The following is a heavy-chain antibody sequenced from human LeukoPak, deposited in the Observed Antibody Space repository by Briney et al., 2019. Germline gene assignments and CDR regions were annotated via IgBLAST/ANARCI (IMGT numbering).Heavy chain of an antibody. CDR2: GEGDGSTS. CDR3: TNTDHFAY. Sequence: QPGGSLRLSCAASGFTFSSYWMHWVRQAPGKGLVWVSRGEGDGSTSTYADSVKGRFTISRDNAKNTLYLQMNSLRAEDTAVYYCTNTDHFAYWGQGTLVTVSS. CDR1: GFTFSSYW. V-gene: IGHV3-74*03. J-gene: IGHJ4*02.